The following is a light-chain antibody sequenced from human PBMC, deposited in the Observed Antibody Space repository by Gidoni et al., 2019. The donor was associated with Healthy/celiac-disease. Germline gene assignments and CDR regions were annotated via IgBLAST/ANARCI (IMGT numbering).Light chain of an antibody. CDR3: QQLNSYPLT. V-gene: IGKV1-9*01. Sequence: DIQLTHCPSFLSASVGDRVTITCRASQGISSYLAWYQQKPGKAPRLLIYAASTLQSGVPSRFSGSGSGTEFTLTISSLQPEDFATYYCQQLNSYPLTFXGXTKVXIK. CDR2: AAS. J-gene: IGKJ4*01. CDR1: QGISSY.